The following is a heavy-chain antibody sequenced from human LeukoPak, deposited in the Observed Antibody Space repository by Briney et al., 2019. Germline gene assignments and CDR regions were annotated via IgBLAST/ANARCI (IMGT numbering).Heavy chain of an antibody. V-gene: IGHV3-30-3*01. CDR2: ISYDGSNK. J-gene: IGHJ4*02. D-gene: IGHD4-17*01. CDR1: GFTFSSYA. CDR3: ARDQFTVTTNYFDY. Sequence: GRSLRLSCAASGFTFSSYAMHWVRQAPGKGLGWVAVISYDGSNKYYADSVKGRFTISRDNSKNTLYLQMNSLRAEDTAVYYCARDQFTVTTNYFDYWGRGTLVTVSS.